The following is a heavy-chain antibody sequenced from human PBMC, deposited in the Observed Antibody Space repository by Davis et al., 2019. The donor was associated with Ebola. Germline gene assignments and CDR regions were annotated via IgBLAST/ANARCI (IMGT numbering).Heavy chain of an antibody. D-gene: IGHD1-26*01. CDR1: GGTFSSYA. CDR2: IIPIFGTA. J-gene: IGHJ5*02. Sequence: SVKVSCKASGGTFSSYAISWVRQAPGQGLEWMGGIIPIFGTANYAQKFQGRVTITADKSTSTAYMELSSLRSEDTAVYYCAREIGGKFAGYNWCDPWGQGTLVTVSS. CDR3: AREIGGKFAGYNWCDP. V-gene: IGHV1-69*06.